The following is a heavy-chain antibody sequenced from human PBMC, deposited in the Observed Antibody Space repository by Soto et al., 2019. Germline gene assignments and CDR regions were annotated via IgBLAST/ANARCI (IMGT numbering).Heavy chain of an antibody. CDR3: ARGIKYGAYSRWFDP. V-gene: IGHV1-8*01. CDR1: EYTFTSYD. CDR2: MNPNSGNT. J-gene: IGHJ5*02. Sequence: QVQLEQSGAEVKKPGASVKVSCKASEYTFTSYDINWVRQATGQGLEYLGWMNPNSGNTAYVQKFQGRVTMTWDTSITTAYMELSSLRSEDTAVYFCARGIKYGAYSRWFDPWGQGTLVTVSS. D-gene: IGHD4-17*01.